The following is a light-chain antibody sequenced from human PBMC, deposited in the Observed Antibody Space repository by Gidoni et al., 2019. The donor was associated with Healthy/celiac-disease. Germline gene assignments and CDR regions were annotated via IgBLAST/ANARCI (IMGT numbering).Light chain of an antibody. Sequence: EIVMTQSPATLSVSPGERATLSCRASQSVSSNLAWYQQKPGQAPMLLIYGASTRATGIPSRFSGSGSGTEFTLTISSLHSEDFAVYYCQQYNNWPGTFGQGTKLEIK. J-gene: IGKJ2*01. CDR2: GAS. CDR1: QSVSSN. CDR3: QQYNNWPGT. V-gene: IGKV3-15*01.